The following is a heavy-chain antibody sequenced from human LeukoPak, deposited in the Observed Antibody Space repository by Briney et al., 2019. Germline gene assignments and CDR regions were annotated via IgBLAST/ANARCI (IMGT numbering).Heavy chain of an antibody. D-gene: IGHD4-23*01. CDR1: GFTFSSYA. V-gene: IGHV3-30*04. CDR3: HSRDHGGY. J-gene: IGHJ4*02. CDR2: ISYDGSNK. Sequence: GRSLRLSCAASGFTFSSYAMHWVRQAPGKGLEWVEVISYDGSNKYYADSVKGRFTISRDNSKNTLYLQMNSLRAEDTAVYYCHSRDHGGYWGQGTLVTVSS.